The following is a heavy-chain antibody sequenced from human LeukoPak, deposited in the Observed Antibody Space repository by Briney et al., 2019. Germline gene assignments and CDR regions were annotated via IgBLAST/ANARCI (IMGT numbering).Heavy chain of an antibody. D-gene: IGHD2-2*01. CDR2: ISYDGSKK. J-gene: IGHJ5*02. CDR3: ATLNWDDGVVSGFDR. Sequence: GRSLRLSCAASGFTFSSYAMHWVRQAPGKGLEGVAVISYDGSKKYYADSVKGRFTIYRDNSKNTLYLQMNSLRAEDTAVYYCATLNWDDGVVSGFDRWGQGSLVSVSS. V-gene: IGHV3-30-3*01. CDR1: GFTFSSYA.